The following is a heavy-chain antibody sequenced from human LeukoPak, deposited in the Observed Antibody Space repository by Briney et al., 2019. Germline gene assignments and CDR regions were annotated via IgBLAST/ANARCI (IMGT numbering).Heavy chain of an antibody. V-gene: IGHV1-69*05. J-gene: IGHJ4*02. Sequence: SVKVSCKASGGTFSSYAISWVRQAPGQGLEWVGRIIPIFGTANYAQKFQGRVTITTDESTSTAYMELSSLRSEDTAVYYCAAYYYGSGSRNYYFDYWGQGTLVTVSS. CDR3: AAYYYGSGSRNYYFDY. CDR1: GGTFSSYA. CDR2: IIPIFGTA. D-gene: IGHD3-10*01.